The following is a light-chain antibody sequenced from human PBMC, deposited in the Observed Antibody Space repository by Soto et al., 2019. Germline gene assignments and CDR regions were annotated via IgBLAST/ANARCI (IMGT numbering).Light chain of an antibody. CDR1: SSDVGSDNL. Sequence: QSALTQPASVSGSPGQSITISCTGTSSDVGSDNLVSWYQQHPGKAPKFMIYEVSKRPSGVSNRFSGSKSSNTASLTISGLQAEDEADYYCCSYAGTSTYVFGTGTRSPS. V-gene: IGLV2-23*02. CDR2: EVS. J-gene: IGLJ1*01. CDR3: CSYAGTSTYV.